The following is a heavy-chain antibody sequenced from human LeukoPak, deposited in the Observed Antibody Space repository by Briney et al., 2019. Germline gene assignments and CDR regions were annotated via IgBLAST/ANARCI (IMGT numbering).Heavy chain of an antibody. CDR2: IIHSGGT. CDR3: ARHARTSAYSV. V-gene: IGHV4-34*12. CDR1: GGSFSGYY. D-gene: IGHD3-22*01. Sequence: TSETLSLTCAVYGGSFSGYYWSWIRQPPGKGLDWIGEIIHSGGTNYNPSLKSRVSISVDTSKNQFSLELPSVTAADTAVYYCARHARTSAYSVWGQGTLVTVSS. J-gene: IGHJ4*02.